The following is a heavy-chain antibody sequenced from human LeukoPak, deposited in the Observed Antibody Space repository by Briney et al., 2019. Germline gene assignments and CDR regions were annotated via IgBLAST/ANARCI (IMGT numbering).Heavy chain of an antibody. D-gene: IGHD2-2*03. Sequence: PSETLSLTCAVSGGSISSSNWWSWVRQPPGKGLEWIGEIYHSGSTNYNPSLKSRVTISVDTSKNQFSLKLSSVTAADTALYYCARDLGYCSTTSCYPWFDPWGQGTLVIVSS. CDR2: IYHSGST. CDR1: GGSISSSNW. CDR3: ARDLGYCSTTSCYPWFDP. J-gene: IGHJ5*02. V-gene: IGHV4-4*02.